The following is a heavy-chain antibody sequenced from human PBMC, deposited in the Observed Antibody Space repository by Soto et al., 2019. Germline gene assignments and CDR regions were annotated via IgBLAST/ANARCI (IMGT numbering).Heavy chain of an antibody. V-gene: IGHV1-3*01. CDR1: GYTFTTYP. J-gene: IGHJ6*02. D-gene: IGHD3-10*01. CDR3: ARGVMVRGLNYYAMDV. CDR2: ISGGNDNI. Sequence: QVQLVQSGAEVKEPGASVNLSCKASGYTFTTYPMHWVRQAPGQRLEWMGWISGGNDNIEYSQKFQGRVPFTRDTSASTAHMELSSLRSEDTAVYYCARGVMVRGLNYYAMDVWGQGTTVTVSS.